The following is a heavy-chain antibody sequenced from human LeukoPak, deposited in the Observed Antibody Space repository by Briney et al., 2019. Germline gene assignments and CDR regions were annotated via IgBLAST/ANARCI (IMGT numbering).Heavy chain of an antibody. J-gene: IGHJ4*02. CDR3: ARVEVLYSSSWITTDY. V-gene: IGHV4-61*02. CDR1: GGSISSGSYF. D-gene: IGHD6-13*01. Sequence: PSQTLSLTCTVSGGSISSGSYFWSWIRQPAGKGLEWIGRIHTSGSTNYNPSLKSRVTISVDTSKNQFSLKLSSVTAADTAVYYCARVEVLYSSSWITTDYWGQGTLVTVSS. CDR2: IHTSGST.